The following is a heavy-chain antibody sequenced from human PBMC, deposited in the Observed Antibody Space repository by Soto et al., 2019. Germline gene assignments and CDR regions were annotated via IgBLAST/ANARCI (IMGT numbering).Heavy chain of an antibody. CDR3: AASGYCSGGSCYNGGENFDY. D-gene: IGHD2-15*01. CDR1: GFTFTSSA. CDR2: IVVGSGNT. J-gene: IGHJ4*01. V-gene: IGHV1-58*02. Sequence: SVKVSCKASGFTFTSSAMQWVRQARGQRLEWIGWIVVGSGNTNYAQKFQERVTITRDMSTSTAYMELSSLRSEDTAAYYCAASGYCSGGSCYNGGENFDYWGQ.